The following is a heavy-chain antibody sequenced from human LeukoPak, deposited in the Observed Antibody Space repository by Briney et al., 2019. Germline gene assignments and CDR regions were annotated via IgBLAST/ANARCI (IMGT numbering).Heavy chain of an antibody. CDR2: INLDGSQK. Sequence: RPGRSLRLSCAASGFTFSSYGMHWVRQAPGKGPEWVANINLDGSQKYYVDSVKGRFTISRDNAENSLYLQMNSLRAEDTALYYCARKRPNYFDYWGQGTLVTVSS. CDR1: GFTFSSYG. CDR3: ARKRPNYFDY. J-gene: IGHJ4*02. V-gene: IGHV3-7*01.